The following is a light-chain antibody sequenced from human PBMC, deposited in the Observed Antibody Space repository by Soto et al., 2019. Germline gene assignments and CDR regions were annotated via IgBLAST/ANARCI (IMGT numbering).Light chain of an antibody. CDR3: CSYAGSTTLV. CDR2: DAN. V-gene: IGLV2-23*01. Sequence: QSALTQPASVSGSPGQSITISCTVTNSDVGSYNIVSWYQQYPGKAPKLMIYDANKRPSGVSNRFSGSKSGNTASLTISGLQAEDEADYYCCSYAGSTTLVFGGGTQLTVL. J-gene: IGLJ2*01. CDR1: NSDVGSYNI.